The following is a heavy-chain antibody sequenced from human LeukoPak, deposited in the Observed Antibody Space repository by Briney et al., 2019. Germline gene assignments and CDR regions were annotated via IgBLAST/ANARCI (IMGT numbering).Heavy chain of an antibody. Sequence: GGSLRLSCAASGFTFSDYYMSWIRQAPGKGLEWVSYISSSGSTIYYADSVKGRFTISRDNAKNSLYLQMNSLRAEDTAVYYCAKDGLPYYDILTGTEDWGQGTLVTVSS. J-gene: IGHJ4*02. CDR2: ISSSGSTI. V-gene: IGHV3-11*01. CDR3: AKDGLPYYDILTGTED. CDR1: GFTFSDYY. D-gene: IGHD3-9*01.